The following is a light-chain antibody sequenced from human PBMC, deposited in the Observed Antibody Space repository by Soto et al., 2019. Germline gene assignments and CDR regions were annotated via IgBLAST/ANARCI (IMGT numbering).Light chain of an antibody. V-gene: IGKV3-11*01. CDR1: RSVSSY. CDR3: QQRSNWPLT. J-gene: IGKJ4*01. CDR2: DAS. Sequence: EIVLTQSPATLSLSPGERATLCCRASRSVSSYLAWYQQKPGQAPRLLIYDASNRATGIPARFSGSGSGTDFTLTISSLEPEDFAVYYGQQRSNWPLTFGGGTKVEIK.